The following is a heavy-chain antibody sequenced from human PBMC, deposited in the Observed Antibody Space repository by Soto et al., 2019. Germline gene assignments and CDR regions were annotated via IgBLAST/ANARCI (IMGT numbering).Heavy chain of an antibody. Sequence: ASVKVSFKASGYTFTGYYMHWVRQAPGQGLEWMGWINPNSGGTNYAQKFQGWVTMTRDTSISTAYVELSRLRSDDTAVYYCARESGSYLDAFDIWGQGTMVTVSS. D-gene: IGHD1-26*01. CDR1: GYTFTGYY. CDR2: INPNSGGT. CDR3: ARESGSYLDAFDI. V-gene: IGHV1-2*04. J-gene: IGHJ3*02.